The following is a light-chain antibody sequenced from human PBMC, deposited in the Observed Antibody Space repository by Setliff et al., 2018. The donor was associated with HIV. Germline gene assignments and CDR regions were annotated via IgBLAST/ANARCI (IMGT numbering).Light chain of an antibody. J-gene: IGLJ1*01. Sequence: QSVLTQSASVSGSPGQSITISCTGTSSDVGGYNYVSWYQQYPGKAPKLMIYDVSKRPSGVSNRFSGSKSGNTASLTISGLQAEDEADYYCSSYTSSSTYVFGSGTKVTVL. V-gene: IGLV2-14*01. CDR2: DVS. CDR1: SSDVGGYNY. CDR3: SSYTSSSTYV.